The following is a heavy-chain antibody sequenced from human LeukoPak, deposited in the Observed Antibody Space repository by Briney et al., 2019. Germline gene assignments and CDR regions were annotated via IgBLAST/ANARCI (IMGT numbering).Heavy chain of an antibody. CDR3: ARGRYGSGSFDY. J-gene: IGHJ4*02. CDR1: GFSILTYD. D-gene: IGHD3-10*01. Sequence: GGSLGLSCAASGFSILTYDMNWLRQAPGKGLEWLTILWSDGATKYYADPVKGRFTISRDNSKNTLSLQMHSLRPEDTAVYYCARGRYGSGSFDYWGQGALVTVSS. V-gene: IGHV3-33*01. CDR2: LWSDGATK.